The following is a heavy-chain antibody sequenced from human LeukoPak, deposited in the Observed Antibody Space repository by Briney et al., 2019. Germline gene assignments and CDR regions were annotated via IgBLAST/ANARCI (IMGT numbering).Heavy chain of an antibody. CDR2: IKQDGSEK. D-gene: IGHD3-16*02. J-gene: IGHJ4*02. V-gene: IGHV3-7*01. CDR3: ARDNRDWSTFGGVIVRPFFDY. CDR1: GFTFSSYW. Sequence: GGSLRLSCAASGFTFSSYWMSWVRQAPGKGLEWVGNIKQDGSEKDYVDCVKGRFTISRDNAKNSLYLQMNSMRAEDTAVYYCARDNRDWSTFGGVIVRPFFDYWGQGTLVTVSS.